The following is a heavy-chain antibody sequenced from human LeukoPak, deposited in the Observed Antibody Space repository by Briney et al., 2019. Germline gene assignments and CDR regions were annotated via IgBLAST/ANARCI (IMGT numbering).Heavy chain of an antibody. D-gene: IGHD2-2*01. V-gene: IGHV4-4*07. CDR3: AREREGIVVPAAPTYFDY. J-gene: IGHJ4*02. Sequence: SETLSLTCTVSGGSISSYYWSWIRQPAGKGLEWIGRIYTSGSTNYNPSLKSRVTMSVDTSKNQFSLKLSSVTAADTAVYYCAREREGIVVPAAPTYFDYWGQGTLATVSS. CDR1: GGSISSYY. CDR2: IYTSGST.